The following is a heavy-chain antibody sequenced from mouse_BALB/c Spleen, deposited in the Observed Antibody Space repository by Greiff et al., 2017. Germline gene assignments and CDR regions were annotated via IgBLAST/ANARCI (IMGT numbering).Heavy chain of an antibody. CDR3: ARIYYGNYGYYAMDY. CDR2: ISDGGSYT. Sequence: EVKVVESGGGLVKPGGSLKLSCAASGFTFSDYYMYWVRQTPEKRLEWVATISDGGSYTYYPDSVKGRFTISRDNAKNNLYLQMSSLKSEDTAMYYCARIYYGNYGYYAMDYWGQGTSVTVSS. D-gene: IGHD2-1*01. V-gene: IGHV5-4*02. CDR1: GFTFSDYY. J-gene: IGHJ4*01.